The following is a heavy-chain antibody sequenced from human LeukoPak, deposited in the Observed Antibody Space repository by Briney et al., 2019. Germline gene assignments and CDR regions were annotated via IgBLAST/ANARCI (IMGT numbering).Heavy chain of an antibody. CDR2: IKQDGSKK. Sequence: GGSLRLSCAASGFTFGYFWMTWVRHAPGKGLEWVANIKQDGSKKTYMDSLRGRFIISRDNAKNSLYLQINCLRAEDTAVYYCARDLGWCYSKSYPEDGAFDIWGQGTVVTVSS. V-gene: IGHV3-7*04. J-gene: IGHJ3*02. CDR3: ARDLGWCYSKSYPEDGAFDI. D-gene: IGHD2-21*01. CDR1: GFTFGYFW.